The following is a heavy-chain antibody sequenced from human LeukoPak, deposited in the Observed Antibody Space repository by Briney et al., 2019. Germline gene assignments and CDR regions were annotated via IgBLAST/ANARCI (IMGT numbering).Heavy chain of an antibody. CDR3: ATYTHWVAGDV. CDR2: VNPDGSAN. J-gene: IGHJ6*02. D-gene: IGHD3-16*01. V-gene: IGHV3-7*01. Sequence: GGSLRLSCAASGFTFSDSWMSWVRQAPGKGLEGVANVNPDGSANDYVDSVKGRFTISRDNAENSLFLQMSSLRAEDTAVYYCATYTHWVAGDVWGQGTTVTVSS. CDR1: GFTFSDSW.